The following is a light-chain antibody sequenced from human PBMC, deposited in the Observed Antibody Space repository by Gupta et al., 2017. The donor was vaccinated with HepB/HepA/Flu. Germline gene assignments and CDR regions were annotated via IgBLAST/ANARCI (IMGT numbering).Light chain of an antibody. V-gene: IGKV3-15*01. CDR3: PHDNNWPLT. J-gene: IGKJ4*01. CDR2: AAS. Sequence: EIRMTQSPATLAVSPGERSTLSYKASQSVRSNLAWYQQKPGQAPRLIIYAASTSATGIPARFSGSGSGTEFTLTISSLQSEDFAVYYCPHDNNWPLTFGGGTKVEIK. CDR1: QSVRSN.